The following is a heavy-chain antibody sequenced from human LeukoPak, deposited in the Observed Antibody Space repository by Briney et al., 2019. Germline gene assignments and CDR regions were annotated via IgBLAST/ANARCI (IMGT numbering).Heavy chain of an antibody. J-gene: IGHJ6*03. CDR1: GFTFSNYE. V-gene: IGHV3-43*01. CDR3: AKGYYYYMDV. Sequence: PGGSLRLSCAASGFTFSNYEMNWVRQGPGKGLEWVSLISWDGGSTYYADSVKGRFTISRDNSKNSLYLQMNSLRTEDTALYYCAKGYYYYMDVWGKGTTVTVSS. CDR2: ISWDGGST.